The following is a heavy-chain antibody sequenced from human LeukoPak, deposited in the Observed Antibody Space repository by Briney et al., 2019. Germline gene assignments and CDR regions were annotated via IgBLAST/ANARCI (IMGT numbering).Heavy chain of an antibody. CDR3: AKTPIRKTAQLLVYFDY. J-gene: IGHJ4*02. D-gene: IGHD6-19*01. CDR2: ISYDGSNK. Sequence: GGSLRLSSAASGFTFNSYAMHWVRQAPGKGLEWVAVISYDGSNKYYADSVKGRFTISRDNSKNTLYLHMNSLRAEDTAVYYCAKTPIRKTAQLLVYFDYWGQGTLVTVSS. V-gene: IGHV3-30*18. CDR1: GFTFNSYA.